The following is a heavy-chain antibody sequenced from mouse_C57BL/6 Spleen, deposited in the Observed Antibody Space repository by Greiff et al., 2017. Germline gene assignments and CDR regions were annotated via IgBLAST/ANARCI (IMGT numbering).Heavy chain of an antibody. CDR3: ARGYDGSSYAMDY. J-gene: IGHJ4*01. D-gene: IGHD1-1*01. V-gene: IGHV1-22*01. Sequence: EVQLQQSGPELVKPGASVKMSCKASGYTFTDYNMHWVKQSHGKSLEWIGYINPNNGGTSYNQKFKGKATLTVNKSSSTAYMELRSLTSEDSAVYYCARGYDGSSYAMDYWGQGTSVTVSS. CDR2: INPNNGGT. CDR1: GYTFTDYN.